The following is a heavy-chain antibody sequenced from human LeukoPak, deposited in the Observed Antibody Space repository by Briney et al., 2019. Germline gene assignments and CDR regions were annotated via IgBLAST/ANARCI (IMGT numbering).Heavy chain of an antibody. Sequence: ASVKVSCKASGYTFTSYDINWVRQATGQGLEWMGWINPNSGNTGYAQKFQGRVTMTRNTSISTAYMELSSLRSEDTAVYYCARALRAHRCYSTSCYYFDYWGQGTLVTVSS. CDR1: GYTFTSYD. J-gene: IGHJ4*02. V-gene: IGHV1-8*01. CDR2: INPNSGNT. CDR3: ARALRAHRCYSTSCYYFDY. D-gene: IGHD2-2*01.